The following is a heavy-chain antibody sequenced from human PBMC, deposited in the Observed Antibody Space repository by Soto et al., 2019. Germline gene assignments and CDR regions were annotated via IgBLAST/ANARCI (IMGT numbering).Heavy chain of an antibody. D-gene: IGHD3-10*01. Sequence: GGSMRLSCAASGVTCSSYWMSWVRQAPGKGLEWVANIKQDGSEKYYVDSVKGRFTISRDNAKNSLYLQMNSLRAEDTAVYYCARVGPYYGSGGTYFYYFDYWGQGTLVT. J-gene: IGHJ4*01. CDR2: IKQDGSEK. CDR1: GVTCSSYW. V-gene: IGHV3-7*01. CDR3: ARVGPYYGSGGTYFYYFDY.